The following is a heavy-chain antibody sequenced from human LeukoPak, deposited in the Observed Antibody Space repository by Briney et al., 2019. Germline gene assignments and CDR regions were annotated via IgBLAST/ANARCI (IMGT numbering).Heavy chain of an antibody. J-gene: IGHJ4*02. CDR3: AKDGNYYDSSGYGDY. CDR2: IRYDGSNK. CDR1: GFTFSSYG. D-gene: IGHD3-22*01. V-gene: IGHV3-30*02. Sequence: GGSLRLSCAASGFTFSSYGMHWVRQAPGKGLEWVAFIRYDGSNKYYADPVKGRFTISRDSSKNTLYLQMNSLRAEDTAVYYCAKDGNYYDSSGYGDYWGQGTLVTVSS.